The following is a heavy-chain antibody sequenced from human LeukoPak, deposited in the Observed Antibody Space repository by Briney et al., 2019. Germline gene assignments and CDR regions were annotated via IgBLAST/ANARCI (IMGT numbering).Heavy chain of an antibody. V-gene: IGHV3-30*02. Sequence: PGGSLRLSCAASGFTCSSYGMHWVREAPCRGLEWVAFVRYDGSNKYYADSVKGRFTISRDNSKNTLYLQMNSLRAEDTAVYYCAKDELDYDFWSGPANYYYYYYMDVWGKGTTVTVSS. J-gene: IGHJ6*03. CDR3: AKDELDYDFWSGPANYYYYYYMDV. CDR2: VRYDGSNK. D-gene: IGHD3-3*01. CDR1: GFTCSSYG.